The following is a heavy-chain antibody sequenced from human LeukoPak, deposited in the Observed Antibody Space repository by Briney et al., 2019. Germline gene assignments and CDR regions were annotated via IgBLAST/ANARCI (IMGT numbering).Heavy chain of an antibody. J-gene: IGHJ6*02. D-gene: IGHD3-9*01. Sequence: PGGSLRLSCAASGFTFSSYWMSWVRQAPGKGLEWVANIKQDGSEKYYVDSVKGRFTISRDNAKNSLYLQMNSLRAEDTAVYYCARDYDILTGYPDYYYYYGMDVWGQGTTVTVSS. CDR2: IKQDGSEK. CDR3: ARDYDILTGYPDYYYYYGMDV. CDR1: GFTFSSYW. V-gene: IGHV3-7*01.